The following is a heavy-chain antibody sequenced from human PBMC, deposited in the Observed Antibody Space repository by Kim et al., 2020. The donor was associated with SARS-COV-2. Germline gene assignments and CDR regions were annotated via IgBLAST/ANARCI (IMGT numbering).Heavy chain of an antibody. CDR1: GGTFSSYA. CDR3: ARGGSSGYGYYYYGMDV. D-gene: IGHD3-22*01. J-gene: IGHJ6*02. CDR2: IIPIFGTA. Sequence: SVKVSCKASGGTFSSYAISWVRQAPGQGLEWMGGIIPIFGTANYAQKFQGRVTITADESTSTAYMELSSLRSEDTVVYYCARGGSSGYGYYYYGMDVWGQGTTVTVSS. V-gene: IGHV1-69*13.